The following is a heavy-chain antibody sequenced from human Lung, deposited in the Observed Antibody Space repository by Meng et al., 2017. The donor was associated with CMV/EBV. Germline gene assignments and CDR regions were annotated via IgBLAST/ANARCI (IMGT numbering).Heavy chain of an antibody. CDR1: GYTFSGYY. Sequence: ASVKVSXKASGYTFSGYYIHWVRQAPGQGLEWMGWINPKSGDTKYEQRFQGRVSVTRDTSITTAYMELSSLRSDDTAVYYCARDFLDYGGWFDPWGQGTLVTVSS. CDR3: ARDFLDYGGWFDP. V-gene: IGHV1-2*02. CDR2: INPKSGDT. J-gene: IGHJ5*02. D-gene: IGHD4/OR15-4a*01.